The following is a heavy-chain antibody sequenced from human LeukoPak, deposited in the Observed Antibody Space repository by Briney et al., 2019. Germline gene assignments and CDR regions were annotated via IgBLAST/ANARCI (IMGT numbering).Heavy chain of an antibody. D-gene: IGHD3-10*01. Sequence: PGGSLRLSCAASGFTFNTYTMNWVRQAPGKGLEWVSSISSSSVYIYYADSVKGRFTISRDNAKNSLYLQMNSLRAEDTAVYYCAKVLWFGELSADYWGQGTLVTVSS. CDR1: GFTFNTYT. J-gene: IGHJ4*02. V-gene: IGHV3-21*01. CDR3: AKVLWFGELSADY. CDR2: ISSSSVYI.